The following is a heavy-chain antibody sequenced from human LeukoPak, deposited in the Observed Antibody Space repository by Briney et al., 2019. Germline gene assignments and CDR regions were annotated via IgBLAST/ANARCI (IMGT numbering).Heavy chain of an antibody. J-gene: IGHJ3*02. CDR2: IGIAGDT. D-gene: IGHD5/OR15-5a*01. V-gene: IGHV3-13*01. CDR3: IRGGIQVSGIDAFDI. CDR1: GFTFSSSD. Sequence: GGSLRLSCAASGFTFSSSDMHWVSQDPGRCIEWVSAIGIAGDTYYPDSVKGRFTISRENAKNSMYLQMNSLKDGDTAVYYCIRGGIQVSGIDAFDIWGQGTMVTVSS.